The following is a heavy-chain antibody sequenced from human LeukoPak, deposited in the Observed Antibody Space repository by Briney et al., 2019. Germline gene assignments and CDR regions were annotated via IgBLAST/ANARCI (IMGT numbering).Heavy chain of an antibody. J-gene: IGHJ3*02. CDR2: IYYRRTT. Sequence: SETLSLTCTVSGYSISSGYDWGWIRQPPGKGLEWIGSIYYRRTTYYNPSLKSRVTISIDTSKNHFSLRLSSTTAADTAVYYCARLMGATTDSAFDIWGQGTMVTVSS. V-gene: IGHV4-38-2*02. D-gene: IGHD1-26*01. CDR1: GYSISSGYD. CDR3: ARLMGATTDSAFDI.